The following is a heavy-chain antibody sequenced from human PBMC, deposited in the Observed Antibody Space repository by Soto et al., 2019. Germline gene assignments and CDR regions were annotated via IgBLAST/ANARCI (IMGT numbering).Heavy chain of an antibody. CDR3: AKVAQGDPLISDYGMDV. CDR2: ISYDGSNK. J-gene: IGHJ6*02. V-gene: IGHV3-30*18. D-gene: IGHD2-21*02. Sequence: GMHWVRQAPGKGLEWVAVISYDGSNKYYADSVKGRFTGSRDNSKNTLYLQMNSLRAEDTAVYFCAKVAQGDPLISDYGMDVWGQGTTVTV. CDR1: G.